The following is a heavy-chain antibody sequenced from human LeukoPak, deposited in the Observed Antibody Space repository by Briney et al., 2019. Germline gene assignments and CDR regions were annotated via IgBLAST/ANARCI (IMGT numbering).Heavy chain of an antibody. CDR2: ISHKGGST. J-gene: IGHJ4*02. CDR3: AKGTYCTNGVCYTPFDY. Sequence: GGSLRLSCSASGFTFSNYAMHWVRQAPGKGLEYVSAISHKGGSTYYADSVKGRFTISRDNSKNTLYLQMNSLRAEDTAVYYCAKGTYCTNGVCYTPFDYWAREPWSPSPQ. V-gene: IGHV3-64*04. D-gene: IGHD2-8*01. CDR1: GFTFSNYA.